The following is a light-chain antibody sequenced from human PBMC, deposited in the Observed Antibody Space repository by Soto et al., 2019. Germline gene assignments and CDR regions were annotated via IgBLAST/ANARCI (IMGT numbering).Light chain of an antibody. CDR1: QSLSSSS. CDR3: QQDVSPGT. J-gene: IGKJ1*01. CDR2: GAY. Sequence: IVLTQSPGTLSMSPGERATLSCRASQSLSSSSSAWYQQKPGQAPRLLISGAYSRAADIPDRFSGSGSGTDFTLTINRLEAEDFGVYYWQQDVSPGTFGQGTKVDI. V-gene: IGKV3-20*01.